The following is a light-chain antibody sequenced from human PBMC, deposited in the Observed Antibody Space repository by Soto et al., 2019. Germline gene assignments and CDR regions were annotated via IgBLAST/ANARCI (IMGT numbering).Light chain of an antibody. Sequence: LTKSPATLSVSPREGATLSFRASQGISTNLAWYQQKPGQAPKLLIYGASTMHSGIPARFSGSGSGTEFTLTISSLQSDDFAVYYCQQYNSRPTFGEGTKVDIK. CDR1: QGISTN. CDR3: QQYNSRPT. J-gene: IGKJ4*01. V-gene: IGKV3-15*01. CDR2: GAS.